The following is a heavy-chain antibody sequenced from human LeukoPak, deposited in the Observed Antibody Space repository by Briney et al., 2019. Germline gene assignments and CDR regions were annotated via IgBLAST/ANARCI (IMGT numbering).Heavy chain of an antibody. J-gene: IGHJ3*02. CDR3: ARDNGFGELFAEPHAFDI. D-gene: IGHD3-10*01. CDR1: GGSISSYY. CDR2: IYYSGST. Sequence: SETLSLTCTVSGGSISSYYWSWIRQPPGKGLEWIGYIYYSGSTNYNPSLKSRVTISVDTSKNQFSLKLSSVTAADTAVYYCARDNGFGELFAEPHAFDIWGQGTMVRVSS. V-gene: IGHV4-59*01.